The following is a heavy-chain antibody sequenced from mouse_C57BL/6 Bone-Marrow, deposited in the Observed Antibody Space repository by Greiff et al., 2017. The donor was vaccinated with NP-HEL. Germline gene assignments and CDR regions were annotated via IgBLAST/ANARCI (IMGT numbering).Heavy chain of an antibody. D-gene: IGHD1-1*01. CDR1: GYTFTSYW. CDR2: INPSNGGT. J-gene: IGHJ2*01. V-gene: IGHV1-53*01. CDR3: ARFYYYGSSYTY. Sequence: QVHVKQPGTELVKPGASVKLSCKASGYTFTSYWMHWVQQRPGQGLEWIGNINPSNGGTNYNEKFKSKATLTVAKSSSTAYMQLSSLTSEDSAVYYCARFYYYGSSYTYWGQGTTLTVSS.